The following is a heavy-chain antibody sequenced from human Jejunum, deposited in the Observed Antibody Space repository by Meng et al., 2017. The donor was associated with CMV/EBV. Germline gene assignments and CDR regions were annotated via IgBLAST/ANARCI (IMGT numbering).Heavy chain of an antibody. CDR1: EYHFTEYY. J-gene: IGHJ4*02. Sequence: EYHFTEYYVHWLRQAPGQGLEGLGYLNPYTGDTNYAQKFQGRVSMTRDTPTNTAYMELTRLRSDDTALYYCAKDAGSFLDYYFDFWGQGTLVTVSS. D-gene: IGHD3-10*01. V-gene: IGHV1-2*02. CDR2: LNPYTGDT. CDR3: AKDAGSFLDYYFDF.